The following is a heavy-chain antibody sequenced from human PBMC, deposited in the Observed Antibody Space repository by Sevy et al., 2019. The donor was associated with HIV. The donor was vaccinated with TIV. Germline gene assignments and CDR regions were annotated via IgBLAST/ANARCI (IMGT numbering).Heavy chain of an antibody. CDR2: IYYSGST. V-gene: IGHV4-61*01. Sequence: SETLSLTCTVSGGSVSSGSYYWSWIRQPPGKGLEWIGYIYYSGSTNYNPSLKSRVTISVDTSKNQFSLKLSSVTAAYTALYYCARGEFIAAAGNRCEYFQHWGQGTLVTVSS. D-gene: IGHD6-13*01. CDR1: GGSVSSGSYY. CDR3: ARGEFIAAAGNRCEYFQH. J-gene: IGHJ1*01.